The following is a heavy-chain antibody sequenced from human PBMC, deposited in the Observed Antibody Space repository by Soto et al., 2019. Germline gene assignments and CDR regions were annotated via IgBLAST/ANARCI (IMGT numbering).Heavy chain of an antibody. Sequence: EVQLVESGGGLVQPGGSLRLSCAASGFTFSSYWMHWVRQAPGKGLVWVSRINSDGSSTTYADSVKGRFTLSRDNAKNTLYLQMNSLRAEDTAVYSCAREEDWNYDGGRYYYDMDVWGQGTTVTVSS. CDR3: AREEDWNYDGGRYYYDMDV. V-gene: IGHV3-74*01. CDR1: GFTFSSYW. J-gene: IGHJ6*02. CDR2: INSDGSST. D-gene: IGHD1-7*01.